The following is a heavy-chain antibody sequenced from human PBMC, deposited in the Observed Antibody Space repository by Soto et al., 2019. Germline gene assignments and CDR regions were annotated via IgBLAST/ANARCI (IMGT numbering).Heavy chain of an antibody. CDR2: IIPILGIA. CDR1: GGTFSSYT. D-gene: IGHD3-3*01. CDR3: AKVGGVVSRYFDL. J-gene: IGHJ2*01. Sequence: ASVKVSCKASGGTFSSYTISWVRQAPGQGLEWMGRIIPILGIANYAQKFQGRVTITADKSTSTAYMELSSLRSEDTAVYYCAKVGGVVSRYFDLWGRGTLVTVSS. V-gene: IGHV1-69*02.